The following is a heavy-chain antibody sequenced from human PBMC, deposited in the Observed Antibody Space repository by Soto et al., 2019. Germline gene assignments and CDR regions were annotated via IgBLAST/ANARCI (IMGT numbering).Heavy chain of an antibody. CDR1: GSSVTGGGFC. Sequence: PSETLSLTCTVSGSSVTGGGFCWSWIRQHPGEGLEFIGYMCYSGSTNYNPSLKSRVAISIDTSKNQFSLTLTFVTAADTAVYYCASRDYGYTFNIWGQGTMVTVSS. J-gene: IGHJ3*02. CDR2: MCYSGST. CDR3: ASRDYGYTFNI. V-gene: IGHV4-31*03. D-gene: IGHD4-17*01.